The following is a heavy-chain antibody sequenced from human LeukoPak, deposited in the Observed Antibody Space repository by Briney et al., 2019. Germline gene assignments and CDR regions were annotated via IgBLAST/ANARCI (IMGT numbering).Heavy chain of an antibody. CDR3: ARGCKDYGDYYFDS. V-gene: IGHV1-18*01. CDR2: ISAYNGNT. CDR1: AYTFTSYG. J-gene: IGHJ4*02. D-gene: IGHD4-17*01. Sequence: ASMKVSCKASAYTFTSYGISWVRQAPGQGLEWMGWISAYNGNTNSAQKLQGRVTMTTDTSTNTAYMELSSLRSDDTAVYYCARGCKDYGDYYFDSWGQGTLVTVSS.